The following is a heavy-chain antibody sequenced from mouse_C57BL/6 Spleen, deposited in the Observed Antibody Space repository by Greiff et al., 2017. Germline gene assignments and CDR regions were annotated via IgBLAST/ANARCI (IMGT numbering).Heavy chain of an antibody. J-gene: IGHJ3*01. D-gene: IGHD1-1*01. V-gene: IGHV1-64*01. CDR3: AREWYYGSSPWFAY. Sequence: QVQLQQPGAELVKPGASVKLSCKASGYTFTSYWMHWVKQRPGQGLEWIGMIPPNSGSTNYNEKFKSKATLTVDKSSSTAYMQLSSLTSEDSAVYYCAREWYYGSSPWFAYWGQGTLVTVSA. CDR2: IPPNSGST. CDR1: GYTFTSYW.